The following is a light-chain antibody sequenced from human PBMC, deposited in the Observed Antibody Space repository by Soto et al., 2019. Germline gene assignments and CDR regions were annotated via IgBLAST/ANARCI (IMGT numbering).Light chain of an antibody. CDR1: SSNIGSNY. J-gene: IGLJ3*02. Sequence: QSVLTQPPSASGTPGQRVTISCSGSSSNIGSNYVYWYRQLPGTAPNVLIYRNDERPSGVPDRFSGSKSGSSASLAISGLRSEDEADYYGSAWDDSLSGPVFGRGTQLTVL. CDR2: RND. V-gene: IGLV1-47*01. CDR3: SAWDDSLSGPV.